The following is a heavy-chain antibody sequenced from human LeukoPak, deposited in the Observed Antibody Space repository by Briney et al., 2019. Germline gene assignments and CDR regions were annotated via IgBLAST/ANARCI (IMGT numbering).Heavy chain of an antibody. CDR3: AREYSGYDRGIDY. V-gene: IGHV1-46*01. CDR2: INPSGGST. CDR1: GYTFTSYY. D-gene: IGHD5-12*01. J-gene: IGHJ4*02. Sequence: ASVKVSCKASGYTFTSYYMHWVRQAPGQGLEWMGIINPSGGSTNYAQKFQGRVTITADESTSTAYMELSSLRSEDTAVYYCAREYSGYDRGIDYWGQGTLVTVSS.